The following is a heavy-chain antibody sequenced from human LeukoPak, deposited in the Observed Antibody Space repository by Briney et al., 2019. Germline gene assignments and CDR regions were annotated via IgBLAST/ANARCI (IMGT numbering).Heavy chain of an antibody. CDR3: AREGGTIEIGEFDY. Sequence: GGSLRLSCAASGFIFSTYGMYWVRQAPGKGLEWVAFIRHDGSIKNYADSVKGRCTTSRDNSKKAVYLQMNSLRAEDTAVYYCAREGGTIEIGEFDYWGRGTLVTVSS. CDR1: GFIFSTYG. CDR2: IRHDGSIK. V-gene: IGHV3-30*02. J-gene: IGHJ4*02. D-gene: IGHD3-16*02.